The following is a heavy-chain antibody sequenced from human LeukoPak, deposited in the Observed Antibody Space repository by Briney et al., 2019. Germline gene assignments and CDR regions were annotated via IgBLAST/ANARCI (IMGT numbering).Heavy chain of an antibody. J-gene: IGHJ5*02. CDR1: GGSISSYY. CDR3: ARIAVAGPSFDP. CDR2: IYTSGST. V-gene: IGHV4-4*07. Sequence: SEILSLTCTVSGGSISSYYWSWIRQPAGKGLEWIGRIYTSGSTNYNPSLKSRVTMSVDTSKNQFSLKLSSVTAADTAVYYCARIAVAGPSFDPWGQGTLVTVSS. D-gene: IGHD6-19*01.